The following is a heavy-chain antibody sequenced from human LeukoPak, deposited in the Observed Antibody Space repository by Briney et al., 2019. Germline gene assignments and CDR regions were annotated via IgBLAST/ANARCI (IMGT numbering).Heavy chain of an antibody. CDR2: INPNSGGT. J-gene: IGHJ4*02. D-gene: IGHD6-19*01. CDR3: ARARSGWPVWY. CDR1: GYTFSNYG. Sequence: GASVKVSCKASGYTFSNYGFNWMRQAPGQGLEWMGWINPNSGGTNYAQKFRGRVTMTRDTSISTAYMELSRLRSDDTAVYYCARARSGWPVWYWGQGTLVTVSS. V-gene: IGHV1-2*02.